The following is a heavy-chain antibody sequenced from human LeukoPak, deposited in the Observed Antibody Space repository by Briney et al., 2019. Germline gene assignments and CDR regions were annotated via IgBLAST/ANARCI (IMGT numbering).Heavy chain of an antibody. Sequence: PGGSLRLSCAASGFTFSSYWMSWVRQAPGKGLEWVANIKQDGSEKYYVDSVKGRFTISRDNAKNSLYLQMNSLRAEDTAVYYCARHTVTTGGPGLSRVYFDYWGQGTLVTVSS. CDR2: IKQDGSEK. V-gene: IGHV3-7*01. J-gene: IGHJ4*02. CDR3: ARHTVTTGGPGLSRVYFDY. CDR1: GFTFSSYW. D-gene: IGHD4-11*01.